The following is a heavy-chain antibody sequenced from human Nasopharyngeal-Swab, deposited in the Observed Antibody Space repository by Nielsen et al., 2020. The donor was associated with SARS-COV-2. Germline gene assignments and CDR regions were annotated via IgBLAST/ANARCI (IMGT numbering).Heavy chain of an antibody. D-gene: IGHD3-3*01. J-gene: IGHJ6*02. CDR1: GFTVSSNY. Sequence: GSLKISCAASGFTVSSNYMSWVRQAPGKGLEWVSVIYSGGSTYYADSVKGRFTISRDNSKNTLYLQMNSLRAEDTAVYYCARGFVRVFYYYGMDVWGQGTTVTVSS. CDR2: IYSGGST. V-gene: IGHV3-53*01. CDR3: ARGFVRVFYYYGMDV.